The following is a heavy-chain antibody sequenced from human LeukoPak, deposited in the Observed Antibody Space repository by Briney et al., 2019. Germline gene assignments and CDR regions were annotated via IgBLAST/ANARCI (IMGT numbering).Heavy chain of an antibody. D-gene: IGHD6-13*01. CDR1: GFTFRSYS. CDR3: ARVPYSSGVFDY. CDR2: ISSSSTI. J-gene: IGHJ4*02. Sequence: GGSLRLSCAASGFTFRSYSINGVRQAPGKGLEWISYISSSSTIYYTDSVKGRFTISRDNAKNSLYLQMNSLRDEDTALYYCARVPYSSGVFDYGGQGTLVTVSS. V-gene: IGHV3-48*02.